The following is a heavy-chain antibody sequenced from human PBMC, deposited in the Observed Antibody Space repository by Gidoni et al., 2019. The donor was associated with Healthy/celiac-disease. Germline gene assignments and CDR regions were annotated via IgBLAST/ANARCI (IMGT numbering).Heavy chain of an antibody. Sequence: QVQLVESGGCLVKPGVSLRLSFAASGFTFSYYYMSWIRQAPGKGLEWVSYISSSSSYTNYADSVKRRCTISRDNAKNKLYLQMNSLRAEDTDVYYCARVGFFGGYYMDVWGKGTTVTVSS. CDR3: ARVGFFGGYYMDV. CDR2: ISSSSSYT. V-gene: IGHV3-11*05. J-gene: IGHJ6*03. CDR1: GFTFSYYY. D-gene: IGHD3-16*01.